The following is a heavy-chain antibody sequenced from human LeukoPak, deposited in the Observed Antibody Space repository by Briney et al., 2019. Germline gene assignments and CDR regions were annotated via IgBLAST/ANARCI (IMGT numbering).Heavy chain of an antibody. CDR2: IYYSGST. Sequence: PGGSLRLSCAASGFTFSTFAMIWVRQPPGKGLEYIGTIYYSGSTYFNPSLKSRLTISVDTSKNQFSLNLSSVTAADTAVYYCARLIAVASNFFDPWGQGTLVTVSS. D-gene: IGHD6-19*01. CDR3: ARLIAVASNFFDP. J-gene: IGHJ5*02. V-gene: IGHV4-38-2*01. CDR1: GFTFSTFAM.